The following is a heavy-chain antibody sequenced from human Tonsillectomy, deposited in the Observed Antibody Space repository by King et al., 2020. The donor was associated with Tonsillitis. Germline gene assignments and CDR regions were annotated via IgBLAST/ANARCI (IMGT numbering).Heavy chain of an antibody. D-gene: IGHD4-11*01. J-gene: IGHJ3*02. V-gene: IGHV3-23*04. CDR1: GFSFSNYA. CDR3: SKDFISNCVNAFDI. Sequence: VQLVESGGDLVQPGGSLRLSCAASGFSFSNYAMSWVRQAPGKGLEWVSSISGSGGSTYYADSVKGRFTISRDNPKNTLYLQMNSLRAADTAVYYCSKDFISNCVNAFDIWGQGTMVTVSS. CDR2: ISGSGGST.